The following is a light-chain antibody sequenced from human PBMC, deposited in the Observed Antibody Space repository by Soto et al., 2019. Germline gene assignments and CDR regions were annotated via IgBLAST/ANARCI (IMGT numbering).Light chain of an antibody. CDR3: QQSDSTPYT. J-gene: IGKJ2*01. Sequence: DIQMTQSPASLSAFVGDRVTITCLPSRNIGTFLNWYQHKPGKAPQLLIYDASSLLSGVPSRFSGSGSGTHFTLTISSLQPEDFATYFCQQSDSTPYTFGQGTKVDIK. CDR1: RNIGTF. V-gene: IGKV1-39*01. CDR2: DAS.